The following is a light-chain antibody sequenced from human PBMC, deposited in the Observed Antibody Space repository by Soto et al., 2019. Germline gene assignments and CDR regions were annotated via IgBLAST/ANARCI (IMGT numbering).Light chain of an antibody. V-gene: IGKV3-20*01. CDR2: GTS. CDR3: QQFDDSVT. CDR1: HSVSRTY. Sequence: VLTQSPGTLSLSPGEIATLSCRASHSVSRTYLAWYQQKPGQAPRLLIYGTSDRATGTPDRFSGSGSGTDFTLTISRLEPEDSAVYYCQQFDDSVTFGQGTRLEIK. J-gene: IGKJ5*01.